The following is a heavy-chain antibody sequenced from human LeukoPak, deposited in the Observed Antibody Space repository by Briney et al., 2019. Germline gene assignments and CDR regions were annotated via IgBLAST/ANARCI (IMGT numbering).Heavy chain of an antibody. CDR3: ARDRGYGDYVGLDY. CDR1: GGSISSYY. Sequence: PSETLSLTCTVSGGSISSYYWSRIRQPPGKGLEWIGYIYYSGSTNYNPSLKSRVTISVDTSKNQFSLKLSSVTAADTAVYYCARDRGYGDYVGLDYWGQGTLVTVSS. CDR2: IYYSGST. J-gene: IGHJ4*02. D-gene: IGHD4-17*01. V-gene: IGHV4-59*12.